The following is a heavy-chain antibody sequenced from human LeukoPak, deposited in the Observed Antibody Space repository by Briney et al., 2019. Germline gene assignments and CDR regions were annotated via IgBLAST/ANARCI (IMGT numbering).Heavy chain of an antibody. CDR1: GFTFSSYG. V-gene: IGHV3-30*18. J-gene: IGHJ4*02. Sequence: GGSLRLSCAASGFTFSSYGMHRVRQAPGKGLEWVAVISYDGSNKYYADSVKGRFTISRDNSKNTLYLQMNSLRAEDTAVYYCAKDRIAVAAGPDYWGQGTLVTVSS. CDR3: AKDRIAVAAGPDY. CDR2: ISYDGSNK. D-gene: IGHD6-19*01.